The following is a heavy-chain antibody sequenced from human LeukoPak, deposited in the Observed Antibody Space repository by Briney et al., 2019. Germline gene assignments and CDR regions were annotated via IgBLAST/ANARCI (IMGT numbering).Heavy chain of an antibody. CDR3: ARASYYYDGSGSYYFDY. Sequence: KSSETLSLTCAVYGGSFSGYYWSWIRQPPGKGLEWIGEINHSGSTNYNPSLKSRVTISVDTSKNQFSLKLSSVTAADTAVYYCARASYYYDGSGSYYFDYWGQGTLVTVSS. CDR1: GGSFSGYY. V-gene: IGHV4-34*01. D-gene: IGHD3-22*01. CDR2: INHSGST. J-gene: IGHJ4*02.